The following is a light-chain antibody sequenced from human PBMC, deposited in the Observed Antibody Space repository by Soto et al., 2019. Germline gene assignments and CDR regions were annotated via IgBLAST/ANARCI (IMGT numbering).Light chain of an antibody. CDR2: EVT. Sequence: QSVLTQPASVSGSPGQSITMSCSGTSEDVGGHNYVSWYQHHPGKAPKLLIYEVTNRPSGLSDRFSGSKSGNTASLTISGLQAEDEADYYCSSYTSSNTLVFGTGTKVTVL. CDR3: SSYTSSNTLV. J-gene: IGLJ1*01. V-gene: IGLV2-14*01. CDR1: SEDVGGHNY.